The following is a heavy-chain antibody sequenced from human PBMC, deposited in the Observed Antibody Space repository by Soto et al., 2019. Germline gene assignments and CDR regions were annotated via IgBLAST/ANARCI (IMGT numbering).Heavy chain of an antibody. CDR1: EAIFTNYC. CDR3: VRRRGYSSSGAFDY. V-gene: IGHV5-51*01. Sequence: GESLKISCKASEAIFTNYCIGSVRQMPGRGLECMGIIYPGDSDTRYSPSFEGQVTFSVDKSINTAYLHLSTLKASDSAMFYCVRRRGYSSSGAFDYWAQGTLVTVSS. J-gene: IGHJ4*02. CDR2: IYPGDSDT. D-gene: IGHD6-6*01.